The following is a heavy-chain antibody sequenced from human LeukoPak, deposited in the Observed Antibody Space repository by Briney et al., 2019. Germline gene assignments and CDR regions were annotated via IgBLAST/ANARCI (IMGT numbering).Heavy chain of an antibody. V-gene: IGHV3-66*02. CDR3: ARGRDNFWSGYPFY. CDR2: IYSGGST. Sequence: GGSLRLSCAASGFTVSSNYMSWVRQSPGKGLEWVSVIYSGGSTYYVDSVKGRFTISRDNSKNTLYLQMNSLRAEDTAVYYCARGRDNFWSGYPFYWGQGTLVTVSS. D-gene: IGHD3-3*01. CDR1: GFTVSSNY. J-gene: IGHJ4*02.